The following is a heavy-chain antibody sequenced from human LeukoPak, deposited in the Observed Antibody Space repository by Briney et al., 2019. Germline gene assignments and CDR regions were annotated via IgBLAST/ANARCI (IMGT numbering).Heavy chain of an antibody. V-gene: IGHV1-8*01. J-gene: IGHJ4*02. Sequence: ASVKFSCKASGDTFTSYDINWVRQATGQGLEWMGWMNPNSGNTGYAQKFQGRVTMTRNTSISTAYMELSSLRSDDTAVYYGACGYSYGEFDYWGQGTLVTVSS. CDR2: MNPNSGNT. CDR3: ACGYSYGEFDY. CDR1: GDTFTSYD. D-gene: IGHD5-18*01.